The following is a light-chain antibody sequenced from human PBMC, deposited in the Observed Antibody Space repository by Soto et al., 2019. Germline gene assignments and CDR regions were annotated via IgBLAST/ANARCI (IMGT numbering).Light chain of an antibody. J-gene: IGKJ4*01. V-gene: IGKV3-15*01. CDR2: YGS. CDR1: QGIRNH. CDR3: QQFYTWPVT. Sequence: ETMRTQSPATLSVSPGERVTXXXRASQGIRNHLAWYQHKPGQAPRLLISYGSAGATGIPARFSGSGSGTEFTLTINSLQSEDFAVYYCQQFYTWPVTFGGGTKV.